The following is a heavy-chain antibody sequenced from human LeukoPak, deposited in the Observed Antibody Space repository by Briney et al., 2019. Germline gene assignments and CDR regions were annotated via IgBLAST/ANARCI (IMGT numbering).Heavy chain of an antibody. CDR1: GGSIRSSYYY. J-gene: IGHJ5*02. D-gene: IGHD3-10*01. Sequence: LETLSLTCTVSGGSIRSSYYYWGWIRQPPGKGLEWIGSIYDSGSTYYNPSLKSRVTISVDTSKNQFSLKLNSVTAADTAVYYCARSALGDYGSGSYDIGWFDPWGQGTLVTVSS. CDR2: IYDSGST. V-gene: IGHV4-39*07. CDR3: ARSALGDYGSGSYDIGWFDP.